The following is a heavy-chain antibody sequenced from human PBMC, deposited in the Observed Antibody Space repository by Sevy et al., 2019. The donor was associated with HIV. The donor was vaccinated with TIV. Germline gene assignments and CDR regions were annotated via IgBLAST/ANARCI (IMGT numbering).Heavy chain of an antibody. CDR3: ARESHGIAAAGTIFYFDY. Sequence: GGSLRLSCAASGFTFSSYWMHWVRQAPGKGLVWVSRINSDGSSTSYADSGKGRFTISRDNATNTRYLQMNSLRAEDTAVYYCARESHGIAAAGTIFYFDYWGQGTLVTVSS. CDR2: INSDGSST. J-gene: IGHJ4*02. D-gene: IGHD6-13*01. CDR1: GFTFSSYW. V-gene: IGHV3-74*01.